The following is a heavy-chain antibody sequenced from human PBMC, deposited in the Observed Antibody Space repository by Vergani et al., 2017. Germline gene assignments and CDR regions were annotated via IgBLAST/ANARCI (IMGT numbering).Heavy chain of an antibody. CDR2: ISSTSKTI. V-gene: IGHV3-48*01. J-gene: IGHJ4*02. CDR3: ARTDGYIWDY. Sequence: EVQLVESGGGLVQPGGSLRLSCAASGFTFSSSNMNWVRQAPGKGLEWVSSISSTSKTIYYAVSVKGRFTISRDNSMNSLYLQMSSLRPDDTAVYYCARTDGYIWDYWGQGTLVTISS. CDR1: GFTFSSSN. D-gene: IGHD5-24*01.